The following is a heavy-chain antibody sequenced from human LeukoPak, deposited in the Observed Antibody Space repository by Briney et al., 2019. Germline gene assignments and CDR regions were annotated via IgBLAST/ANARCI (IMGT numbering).Heavy chain of an antibody. CDR2: INSDGSST. Sequence: GGSLRLSCAASGFTFSSYWMHWVRQAPGKGLVWVSRINSDGSSTSYADSVKGRFTISRDNAKNTLYLQMNSLRAEDTAVYYCARSTRYFDWTDYYYYGMTSGAKGPRSPSP. CDR3: ARSTRYFDWTDYYYYGMTS. D-gene: IGHD3-9*01. J-gene: IGHJ6*02. V-gene: IGHV3-74*01. CDR1: GFTFSSYW.